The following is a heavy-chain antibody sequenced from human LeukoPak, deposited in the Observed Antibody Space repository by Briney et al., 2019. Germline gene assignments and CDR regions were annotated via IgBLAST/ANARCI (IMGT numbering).Heavy chain of an antibody. D-gene: IGHD4-17*01. CDR1: GFTFSSYG. CDR2: ILYDGSNK. CDR3: AKKNIDYGDYEGAFDI. V-gene: IGHV3-30*18. J-gene: IGHJ3*02. Sequence: PGRSLRLSCAAPGFTFSSYGMHWVRQAPGKGLEWVAVILYDGSNKYYADSVKGRFTISRDNSKNALYLQMNSLRAEDTAVYYCAKKNIDYGDYEGAFDIWGQGTMATVSS.